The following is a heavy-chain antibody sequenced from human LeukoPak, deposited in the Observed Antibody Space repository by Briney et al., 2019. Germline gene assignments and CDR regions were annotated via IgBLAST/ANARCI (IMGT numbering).Heavy chain of an antibody. D-gene: IGHD3-3*01. V-gene: IGHV1-69*13. CDR2: IIPIFGTA. CDR1: GGTFSSYA. CDR3: ARTGNTILDAFDI. Sequence: GASVKVSCKASGGTFSSYAISWVRQAPGQGLEWMGGIIPIFGTANYAQKFQGRVTITADESTSTAYMELSSLRSEDTAVYYCARTGNTILDAFDIWGQGTMVTVSS. J-gene: IGHJ3*02.